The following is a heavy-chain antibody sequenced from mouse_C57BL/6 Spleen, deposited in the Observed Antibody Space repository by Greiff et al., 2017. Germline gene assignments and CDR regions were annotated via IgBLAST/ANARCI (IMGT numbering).Heavy chain of an antibody. CDR1: GYTFTSYW. CDR3: ARSSGELRLPAWFAY. J-gene: IGHJ3*01. CDR2: IHPNSGST. D-gene: IGHD3-2*02. Sequence: QVHVKQSGAELVKPGASVKLSCKASGYTFTSYWMHWVKQRPGQGLEWIGMIHPNSGSTNYNEKFQSKATLTVDKSSSTAYMQLSSLTSEDSAVYYCARSSGELRLPAWFAYWGQGTLVTVSA. V-gene: IGHV1-64*01.